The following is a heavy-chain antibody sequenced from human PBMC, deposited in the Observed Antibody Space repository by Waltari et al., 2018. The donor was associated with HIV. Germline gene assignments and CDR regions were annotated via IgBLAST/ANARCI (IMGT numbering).Heavy chain of an antibody. D-gene: IGHD2-15*01. CDR2: MNPKTGDT. V-gene: IGHV1-8*01. CDR1: KNTFNTYD. Sequence: QEQLVQSGAEIKRPWASVRVSGSASKNTFNTYDITWVRQFPGQVQEWLGWMNPKTGDTGYSQDFQDRIIMTRDVSTNTAYMELTNLTFHDTATYFCSRGLARRIAAPEADPWGPGTTVTVSS. CDR3: SRGLARRIAAPEADP. J-gene: IGHJ6*02.